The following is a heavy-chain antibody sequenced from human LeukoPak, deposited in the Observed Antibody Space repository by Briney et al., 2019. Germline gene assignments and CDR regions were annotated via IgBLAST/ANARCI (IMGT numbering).Heavy chain of an antibody. J-gene: IGHJ4*02. V-gene: IGHV1-18*01. D-gene: IGHD3-10*01. CDR3: ARDDNYGSGQPDD. Sequence: ASVKVSCKASGYTFTSYGISWVRQAPGQGLEWMGWISGYNGNTNYAQKFQGRVTMTTDTSTSTVYMELRSLRSDDTAVYCCARDDNYGSGQPDDWGQGTLVTVSS. CDR1: GYTFTSYG. CDR2: ISGYNGNT.